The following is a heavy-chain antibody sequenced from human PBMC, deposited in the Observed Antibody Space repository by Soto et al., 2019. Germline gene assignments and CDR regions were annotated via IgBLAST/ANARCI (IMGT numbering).Heavy chain of an antibody. CDR1: GFTFSSYG. CDR2: ISYDGSNK. D-gene: IGHD3-16*02. Sequence: QVQLVESGGGVVQPGRSLRLSCAASGFTFSSYGMHWVRQAPGKGLEWVAVISYDGSNKYYADSVKGRFTISRDNSKNTLYLQMNSLRAEDTAVYYCAKEGHHIYREGGMDVW. V-gene: IGHV3-30*18. J-gene: IGHJ6*01. CDR3: AKEGHHIYREGGMDV.